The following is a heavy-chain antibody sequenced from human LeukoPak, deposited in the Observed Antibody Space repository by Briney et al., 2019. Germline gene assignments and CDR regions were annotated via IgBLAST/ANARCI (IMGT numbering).Heavy chain of an antibody. J-gene: IGHJ6*02. D-gene: IGHD2-2*01. V-gene: IGHV3-9*01. Sequence: QPGGSLRLSCAASGFTFDDYAMHWVRQAPGKGLEWVSGISWNSGSIGYADSVKGRFTISRDNAKNSLYLQMNSLRAEDTALYYCAKDMGYCSSTSCSYYYYGMDAWGQGTTVTVSS. CDR2: ISWNSGSI. CDR3: AKDMGYCSSTSCSYYYYGMDA. CDR1: GFTFDDYA.